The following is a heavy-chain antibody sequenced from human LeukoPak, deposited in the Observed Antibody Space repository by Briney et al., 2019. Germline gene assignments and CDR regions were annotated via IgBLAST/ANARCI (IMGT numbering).Heavy chain of an antibody. CDR2: IYYSGST. CDR1: GGSISSSSYY. V-gene: IGHV4-39*07. J-gene: IGHJ4*02. D-gene: IGHD4-17*01. CDR3: AREDDYGDNRRLDY. Sequence: SETLSLTCTVSGGSISSSSYYWGWIRQPPGKGLEWIGSIYYSGSTYYNPSLKSRVTISVDTSKNQFSLKLSSVTAADTAVYYCAREDDYGDNRRLDYWGQGTLVTVSS.